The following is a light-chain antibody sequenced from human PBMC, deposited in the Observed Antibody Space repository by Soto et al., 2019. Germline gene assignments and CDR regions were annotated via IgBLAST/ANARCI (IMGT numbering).Light chain of an antibody. V-gene: IGLV2-14*01. CDR2: EVS. J-gene: IGLJ2*01. CDR3: SSYTSSSSVI. CDR1: SSDVGGYNY. Sequence: QSALTQPASVSGSPGQSITISCTGTSSDVGGYNYVSWYQQHLGKAPKVMIYEVSDRPSGVSNRFSGSKSGNTASLTISGLQAEDEADYFCSSYTSSSSVIFGGGTKLTVL.